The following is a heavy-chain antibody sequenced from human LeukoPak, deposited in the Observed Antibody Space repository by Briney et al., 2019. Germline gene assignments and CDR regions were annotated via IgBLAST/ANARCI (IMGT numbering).Heavy chain of an antibody. J-gene: IGHJ3*02. CDR3: ARTIVVVPAAIDAFDI. Sequence: SVKVSCKASGGTFSSYAISGVRQAPGQGLAWMGGVIPIFGTANHAQKFQGRVTITTDESTSTAYMELSSLRCEDPAVCYCARTIVVVPAAIDAFDIWGQGTMVTVSS. CDR2: VIPIFGTA. D-gene: IGHD2-2*02. CDR1: GGTFSSYA. V-gene: IGHV1-69*05.